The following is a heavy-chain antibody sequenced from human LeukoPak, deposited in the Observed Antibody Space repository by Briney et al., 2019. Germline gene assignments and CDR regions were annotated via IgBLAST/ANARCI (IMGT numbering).Heavy chain of an antibody. Sequence: GGSLRLSCAASGFTVSSNYMSWVRQAPGKGLEWVSVIYSGGSTYYADSVKGRFTISRDNSKNTLYLQMNSLRAEDTAVYYCARDDYGDYSYGMDVWGQGTTVTVSS. J-gene: IGHJ6*02. V-gene: IGHV3-66*02. CDR1: GFTVSSNY. CDR2: IYSGGST. D-gene: IGHD4-17*01. CDR3: ARDDYGDYSYGMDV.